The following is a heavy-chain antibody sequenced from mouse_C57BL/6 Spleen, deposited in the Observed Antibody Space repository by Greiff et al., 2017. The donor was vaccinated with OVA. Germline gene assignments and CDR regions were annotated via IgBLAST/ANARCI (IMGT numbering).Heavy chain of an antibody. J-gene: IGHJ1*03. Sequence: EVKLVDSGGGLVQPGGSLKLSCAASGFTFSDYGMAWVRQAPRKGPEWVAFISNLAYSIYYADTVTGRFTISRENAKNTLYLEMSSLRSEDTAMYYCASTGSSLWYFDVWGTGTTVTVSS. CDR3: ASTGSSLWYFDV. CDR1: GFTFSDYG. CDR2: ISNLAYSI. D-gene: IGHD1-1*01. V-gene: IGHV5-15*01.